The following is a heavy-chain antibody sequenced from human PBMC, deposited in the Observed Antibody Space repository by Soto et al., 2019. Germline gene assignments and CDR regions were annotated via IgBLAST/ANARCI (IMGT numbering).Heavy chain of an antibody. V-gene: IGHV3-30*18. CDR1: GFTFSSYG. D-gene: IGHD6-25*01. J-gene: IGHJ6*02. CDR3: AKERRPNYYYGMDV. CDR2: ISYDGSNK. Sequence: QVQLVESGGGVVQPGRSLRLSCAASGFTFSSYGMHWVRHAPGKGLEWVAVISYDGSNKYYADSVKGRFTISRDNSKNTMYLQMNSLRAEDTAVYYCAKERRPNYYYGMDVWGQGTTVTVSS.